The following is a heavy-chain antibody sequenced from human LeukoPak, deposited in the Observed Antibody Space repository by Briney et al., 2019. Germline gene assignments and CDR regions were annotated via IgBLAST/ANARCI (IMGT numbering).Heavy chain of an antibody. Sequence: PGGSLRLSCAASGFTFSNYGMHWVRQAPGKGLEWVAFIRSDGSTEYYADSVKGRFTISRDNAKNSLYLQMNSLRAEDTAVYYCARDWTRGYCSSTSCSYYYYYYMDVWGKGTTVTVSS. CDR2: IRSDGSTE. CDR3: ARDWTRGYCSSTSCSYYYYYYMDV. CDR1: GFTFSNYG. J-gene: IGHJ6*03. D-gene: IGHD2-2*01. V-gene: IGHV3-30*02.